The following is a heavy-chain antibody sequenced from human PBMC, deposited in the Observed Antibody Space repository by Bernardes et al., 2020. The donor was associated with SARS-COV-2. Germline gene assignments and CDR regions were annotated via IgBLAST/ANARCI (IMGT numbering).Heavy chain of an antibody. CDR1: GGSISNYF. CDR3: ARDDNLYDIWSGYYAAFGF. CDR2: IHFSGRT. Sequence: SETLSLTCTVSGGSISNYFWSWIRQSPGRGLEWIGYIHFSGRTNYNPSLKNRVTISVDTAKDQLSLKLTSVTAADTAVYYCARDDNLYDIWSGYYAAFGFWGQGTMVTVSS. J-gene: IGHJ3*01. D-gene: IGHD3-3*01. V-gene: IGHV4-59*01.